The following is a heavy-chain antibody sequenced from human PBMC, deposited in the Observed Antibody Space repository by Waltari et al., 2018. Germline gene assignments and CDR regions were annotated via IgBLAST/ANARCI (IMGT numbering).Heavy chain of an antibody. CDR2: IYYTGST. CDR1: GGSIMGVY. CDR3: ARGGGGDWEWFDP. D-gene: IGHD2-21*02. Sequence: QVQLQESGPSLLTPSETLSRICTVPGGSIMGVYWSWVRQPPGKGLDWMCYIYYTGSTNFNPSLKSRVTMSVDTSKNQFSLKLSSVTAADTAFYYCARGGGGDWEWFDPWGQGTLVTVSS. J-gene: IGHJ5*02. V-gene: IGHV4-59*01.